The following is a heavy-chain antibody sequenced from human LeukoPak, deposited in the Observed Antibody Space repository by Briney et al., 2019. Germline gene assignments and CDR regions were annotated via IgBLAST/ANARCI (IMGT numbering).Heavy chain of an antibody. CDR1: GFTFSSYA. Sequence: VGSLRLSCAASGFTFSSYAMSWVRQAPGKGLEWVSAISGSGVSTYYADSVKGRFTISRDNSKNTLYLQMNSLRAEDTAVYYCAKAGVEYYFDYWGRGTLVTDSS. D-gene: IGHD3-10*01. V-gene: IGHV3-23*01. CDR3: AKAGVEYYFDY. J-gene: IGHJ4*02. CDR2: ISGSGVST.